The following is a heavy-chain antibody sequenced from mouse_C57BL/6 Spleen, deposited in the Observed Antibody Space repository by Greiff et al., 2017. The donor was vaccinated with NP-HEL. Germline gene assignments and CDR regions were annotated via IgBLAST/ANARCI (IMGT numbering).Heavy chain of an antibody. CDR3: ARSSYSNYSFAY. CDR1: GYAFSSYW. D-gene: IGHD2-5*01. CDR2: IYPGDGDT. V-gene: IGHV1-80*01. J-gene: IGHJ3*01. Sequence: VQLVESGAELVKPGASVKISCKASGYAFSSYWMNWVKQRPGKGLEWIGQIYPGDGDTNYNGKFKGKATLTADKSSSTAYMQLSSLTSEDSAVYFCARSSYSNYSFAYWGQGTLVTVSA.